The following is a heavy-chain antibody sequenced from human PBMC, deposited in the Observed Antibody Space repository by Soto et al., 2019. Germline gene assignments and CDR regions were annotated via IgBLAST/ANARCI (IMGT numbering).Heavy chain of an antibody. J-gene: IGHJ5*02. V-gene: IGHV3-23*01. Sequence: GSLRLSCAASGFTFRNYAMTWARQAPGKGLEWVSSLLRSGSSAYYADSVRGRFTISSDTSANSLYLQMDNLRAEDTAIYYCAKDAISGDGIWLMDSWGQGTVVTVSS. CDR1: GFTFRNYA. D-gene: IGHD4-17*01. CDR3: AKDAISGDGIWLMDS. CDR2: LLRSGSSA.